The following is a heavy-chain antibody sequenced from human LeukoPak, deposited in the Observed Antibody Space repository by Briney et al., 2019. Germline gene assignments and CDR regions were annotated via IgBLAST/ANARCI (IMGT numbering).Heavy chain of an antibody. J-gene: IGHJ4*02. Sequence: PGGSLRLSCAASGFTFSDHYMTWIRQSPGEGLVWVSYISNTGSTTNYVDSVKGRFTISRDNAQNSLYLQMNSLRVEDTAVYYCTRDPRLGDYWGQGTLVTVSS. CDR2: ISNTGSTT. CDR3: TRDPRLGDY. D-gene: IGHD7-27*01. CDR1: GFTFSDHY. V-gene: IGHV3-11*04.